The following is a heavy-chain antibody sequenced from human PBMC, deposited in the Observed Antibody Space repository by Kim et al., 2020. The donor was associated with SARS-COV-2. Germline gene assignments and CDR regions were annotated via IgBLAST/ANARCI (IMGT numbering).Heavy chain of an antibody. J-gene: IGHJ6*02. CDR1: GYTFSSYA. V-gene: IGHV1-18*01. Sequence: ASVKVSCKASGYTFSSYAISWVRQAPGQGLEWMGWISAYNGNTNYAQKLQGRVTMTTDTSTNTAYMELRSLRSDDTAVYFCARVQRACSGSTCYSESYFYDYGMDVWGQGTTVTVSS. CDR3: ARVQRACSGSTCYSESYFYDYGMDV. D-gene: IGHD2-15*01. CDR2: ISAYNGNT.